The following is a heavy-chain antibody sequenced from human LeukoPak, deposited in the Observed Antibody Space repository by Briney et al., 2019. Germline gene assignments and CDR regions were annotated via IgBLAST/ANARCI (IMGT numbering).Heavy chain of an antibody. V-gene: IGHV4-4*07. J-gene: IGHJ6*03. CDR2: IYTSGST. D-gene: IGHD3-3*01. CDR1: GGSISSYY. Sequence: PSETLSLTCTVSGGSISSYYWSWIRQPAGQGLEWVGRIYTSGSTNYNPSLKSRVTMSVDTSKNQFSLKLSSVTAADTAVYYCASTPYDFWSGYSQGYYYYYMDVWGKGTTVTVSS. CDR3: ASTPYDFWSGYSQGYYYYYMDV.